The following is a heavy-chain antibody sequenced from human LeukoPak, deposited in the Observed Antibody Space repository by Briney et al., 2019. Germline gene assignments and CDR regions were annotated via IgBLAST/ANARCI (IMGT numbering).Heavy chain of an antibody. CDR1: GFNFSNYG. J-gene: IGHJ4*02. CDR2: IRYDGTNA. D-gene: IGHD3-22*01. Sequence: GGSLRLSCAASGFNFSNYGMHWVRQAPGKGLEWVAFIRYDGTNAYYAAAVKGRFTVSRDNSKNTLYLQMNSLRAEDTAVYYCAKDGNYYDNSGYSYYFDYWGQGTLVTVSS. V-gene: IGHV3-30*02. CDR3: AKDGNYYDNSGYSYYFDY.